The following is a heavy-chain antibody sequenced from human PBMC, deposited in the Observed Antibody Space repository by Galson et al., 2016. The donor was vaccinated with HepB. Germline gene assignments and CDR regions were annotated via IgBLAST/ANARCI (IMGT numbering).Heavy chain of an antibody. Sequence: TLSLTCTVSGYSITRGGYYWSWLRQHPEKGLEWIGYIYKTGTTYHNPSLKSRVTMSVDTSKNQFSLKLSSVTAADTAVYFCARDIEFQGSCDWYFDLWGRGILVTGSS. D-gene: IGHD1-26*01. CDR2: IYKTGTT. CDR3: ARDIEFQGSCDWYFDL. V-gene: IGHV4-31*03. J-gene: IGHJ2*01. CDR1: GYSITRGGYY.